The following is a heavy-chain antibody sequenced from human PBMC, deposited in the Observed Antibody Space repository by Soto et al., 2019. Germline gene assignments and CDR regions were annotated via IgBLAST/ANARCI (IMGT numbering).Heavy chain of an antibody. CDR1: GYTFTTYD. V-gene: IGHV1-8*02. Sequence: QVQLVQSGAEVKKPGASVKVSCTTSGYTFTTYDINWVRQATGQGIEWMGWMNPNSGNTGYAQKFQGRVTMTRDTTISTAYMDLSSLRSEDTAMSYCVRTLNGFDPWGQGTLVTVSS. CDR3: VRTLNGFDP. CDR2: MNPNSGNT. J-gene: IGHJ5*02.